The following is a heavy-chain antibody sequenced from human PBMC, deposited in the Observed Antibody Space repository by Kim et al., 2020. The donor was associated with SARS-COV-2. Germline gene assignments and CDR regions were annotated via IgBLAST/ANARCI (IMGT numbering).Heavy chain of an antibody. J-gene: IGHJ4*02. Sequence: GGSLRLSCAASGFTFDDYAMHWVRQAPGKGLEWVSGISWNSGSIGYADSVKGRFTISRDNAKNSLYLQMNSLRAEDTALYYCAKDWDYDYNNAYDYWGQGTPVTVSS. D-gene: IGHD5-12*01. CDR3: AKDWDYDYNNAYDY. CDR1: GFTFDDYA. V-gene: IGHV3-9*01. CDR2: ISWNSGSI.